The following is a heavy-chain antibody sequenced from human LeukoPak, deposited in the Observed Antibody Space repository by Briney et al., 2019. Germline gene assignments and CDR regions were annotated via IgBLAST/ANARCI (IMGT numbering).Heavy chain of an antibody. J-gene: IGHJ3*02. CDR1: GGSISSSSYY. CDR2: IYYSGST. Sequence: PSGTLSLTCTVSGGSISSSSYYWGWIRQPPGKGLEWIGSIYYSGSTYYNPSLKSRVTISVDTSKNQFSLKLSSVTAADTAVYYCARRNSSSWYYAFDIWGQGTMVTVSS. V-gene: IGHV4-39*01. CDR3: ARRNSSSWYYAFDI. D-gene: IGHD6-13*01.